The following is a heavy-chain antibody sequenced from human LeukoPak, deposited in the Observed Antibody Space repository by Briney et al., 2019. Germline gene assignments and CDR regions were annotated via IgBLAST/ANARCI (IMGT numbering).Heavy chain of an antibody. CDR2: IYSSGST. CDR3: ARCPPLWFGEYGFDP. J-gene: IGHJ5*02. D-gene: IGHD3-10*01. CDR1: GGSISSGSYY. Sequence: PSETLSLTCTVSGGSISSGSYYWNWIRQPAGKGLEWIGRIYSSGSTNYNPSLKSRVTISVDTSKNQFSLKLSSVTAADTAVYYCARCPPLWFGEYGFDPWGQGTLVTVSS. V-gene: IGHV4-61*02.